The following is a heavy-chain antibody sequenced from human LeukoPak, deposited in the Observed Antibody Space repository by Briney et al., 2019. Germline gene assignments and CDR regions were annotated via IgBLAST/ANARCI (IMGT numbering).Heavy chain of an antibody. CDR3: AKAGYYDILTGYSLDY. CDR2: ISWNSDSI. Sequence: GGSLRLSCAASGFTFDDYAMHWVRQAPGKGLEWGSGISWNSDSIGYADSVKGRFTISRGNAKNSLYLQMNSLRAEDTALYYCAKAGYYDILTGYSLDYWGQGTLVTVSS. D-gene: IGHD3-9*01. J-gene: IGHJ4*02. V-gene: IGHV3-9*01. CDR1: GFTFDDYA.